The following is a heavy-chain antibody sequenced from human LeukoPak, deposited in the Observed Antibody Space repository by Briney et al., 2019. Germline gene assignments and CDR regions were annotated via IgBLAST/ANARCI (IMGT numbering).Heavy chain of an antibody. CDR3: ANMEWELPSDY. D-gene: IGHD1-26*01. CDR2: ISYDGSNK. Sequence: GRSLRLSCAASGFTLRSSGMHWVRQAPGKGLEWVAVISYDGSNKYYADSVRGRFTISRDNSKNTLYLQMNSLRADDTAVYYCANMEWELPSDYWGQGTLVTDSS. J-gene: IGHJ4*02. CDR1: GFTLRSSG. V-gene: IGHV3-30*18.